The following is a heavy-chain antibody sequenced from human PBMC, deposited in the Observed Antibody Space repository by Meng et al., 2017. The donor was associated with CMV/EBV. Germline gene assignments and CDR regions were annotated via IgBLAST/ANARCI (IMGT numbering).Heavy chain of an antibody. CDR1: GGTFSSYA. CDR2: IIPIFGTA. J-gene: IGHJ6*02. CDR3: ARAHYAPGYCSSTSCYNRWGMDV. Sequence: SVKVSCKASGGTFSSYAISWVRQAPGQGLEWMGGIIPIFGTANCAQKFQGRVTITTDESTSTAYMELSSLRSEDTAVYYCARAHYAPGYCSSTSCYNRWGMDVWGQGTTVTVSS. V-gene: IGHV1-69*05. D-gene: IGHD2-2*02.